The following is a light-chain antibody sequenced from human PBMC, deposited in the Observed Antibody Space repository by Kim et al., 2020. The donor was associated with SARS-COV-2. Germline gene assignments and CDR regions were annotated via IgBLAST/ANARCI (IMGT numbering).Light chain of an antibody. J-gene: IGKJ4*01. CDR1: QSVTSN. CDR2: GAS. V-gene: IGKV3-15*01. CDR3: QQFHDWPS. Sequence: LSVSPGERATLSCRANQSVTSNLAWYQQKPGQAPRLLIFGASTRATGIPARFSGSGSGAEFTLTISSLQSEDFAVYYCQQFHDWPSFGGGTKLEI.